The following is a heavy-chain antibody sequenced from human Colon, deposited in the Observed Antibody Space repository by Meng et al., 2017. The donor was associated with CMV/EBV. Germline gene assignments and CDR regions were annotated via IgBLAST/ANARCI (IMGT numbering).Heavy chain of an antibody. CDR1: GGSISSSNYY. J-gene: IGHJ4*02. D-gene: IGHD3-16*01. V-gene: IGHV3-53*01. CDR2: IYSGGPT. Sequence: ETLSLTCTVSGGSISSSNYYWDWIRQTPGKGLEWVALIYSGGPTAHADSVKGRFTISRDNSKNILYLQMDSLTKEDSGIYYCGRNSRLLGGNDIWGQGMSVTVSS. CDR3: GRNSRLLGGNDI.